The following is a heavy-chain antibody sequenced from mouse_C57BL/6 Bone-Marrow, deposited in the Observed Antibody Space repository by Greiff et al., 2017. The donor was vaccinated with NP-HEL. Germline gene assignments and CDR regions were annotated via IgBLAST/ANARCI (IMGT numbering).Heavy chain of an antibody. J-gene: IGHJ2*01. Sequence: QVQLQQSGAELVRPGASVTLSCKASGYTFTDYEMHWVKQTPVHGLEWIGAIDPETGGTAYNQKFKGKAILTADKSSSTAYMEIRSMTSEDSDVYYCTTLSTCHYLDYWGQGATRTGAS. CDR3: TTLSTCHYLDY. CDR1: GYTFTDYE. V-gene: IGHV1-15*01. CDR2: IDPETGGT. D-gene: IGHD5-1*01.